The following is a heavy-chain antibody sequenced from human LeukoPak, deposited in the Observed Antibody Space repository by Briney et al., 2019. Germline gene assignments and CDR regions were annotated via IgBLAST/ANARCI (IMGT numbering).Heavy chain of an antibody. D-gene: IGHD3-22*01. J-gene: IGHJ3*01. CDR1: GGSISSYY. V-gene: IGHV4-38-2*02. Sequence: SETLSLTCTVSGGSISSYYWGWVRQPPGKGLEWIGSISHAGSTDYSPSLKSRVTISLDTSKNQFSLKLRPVTAADTAVYYCARAPYFYDPSRSAFDFWGQGTMVTVSS. CDR2: ISHAGST. CDR3: ARAPYFYDPSRSAFDF.